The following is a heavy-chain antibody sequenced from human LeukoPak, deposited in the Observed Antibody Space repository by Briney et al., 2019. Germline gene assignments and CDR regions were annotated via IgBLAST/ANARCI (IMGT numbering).Heavy chain of an antibody. V-gene: IGHV4-30-2*01. D-gene: IGHD3-10*01. CDR3: ARDTPGSAFDI. CDR2: IYHSGST. J-gene: IGHJ3*02. CDR1: GVSISSGGYY. Sequence: SETLSLTCTVSGVSISSGGYYWSWIRQPPGKGLEWIGYIYHSGSTYYNPSLKSRVTITVDRSKNQFSLKLSSVTAADTAVYYCARDTPGSAFDIWGQGTMVTVSS.